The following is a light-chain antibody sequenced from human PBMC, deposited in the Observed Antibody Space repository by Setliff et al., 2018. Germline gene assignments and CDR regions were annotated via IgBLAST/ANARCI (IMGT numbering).Light chain of an antibody. J-gene: IGLJ1*01. CDR1: GSDVGGYNY. V-gene: IGLV2-11*01. CDR2: DVS. CDR3: CSYAGSYTSLYV. Sequence: QSALTQLRSVSGSPGQSVTISCTGTGSDVGGYNYVSWYQQHPGKAPKLMIYDVSKRPSGVPDRFSGSKSGNTASLTISGLQAEDEADYYCCSYAGSYTSLYVFGTGTKV.